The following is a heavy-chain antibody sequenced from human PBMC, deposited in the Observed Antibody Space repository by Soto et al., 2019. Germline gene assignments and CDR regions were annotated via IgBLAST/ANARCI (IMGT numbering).Heavy chain of an antibody. CDR1: GYTFTSYA. Sequence: GASVKVSCKASGYTFTSYAMHWVRQAPGQWLVWMGLINAGNVNTKYSQKFQGRVTITRDTSASTAYMELSSLRSEDTAVYYCARDPSYYGMDVWGQGTTVTVSS. CDR2: INAGNVNT. V-gene: IGHV1-3*01. J-gene: IGHJ6*02. CDR3: ARDPSYYGMDV.